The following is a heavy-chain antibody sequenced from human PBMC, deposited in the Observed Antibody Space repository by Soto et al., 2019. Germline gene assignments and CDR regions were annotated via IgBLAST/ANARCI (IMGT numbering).Heavy chain of an antibody. V-gene: IGHV5-51*01. CDR3: AKAPRQQLYRGWPYYYMDV. D-gene: IGHD6-13*01. CDR2: IYPGDSDT. CDR1: GYSFTSYW. J-gene: IGHJ6*03. Sequence: GESLKISCKGSGYSFTSYWIGWVRQMPGKGLEWMGIIYPGDSDTRYSPSFQGQVTISADKSISTAYLQWSSLKASDTAVYYCAKAPRQQLYRGWPYYYMDVWGKGTTVTVSS.